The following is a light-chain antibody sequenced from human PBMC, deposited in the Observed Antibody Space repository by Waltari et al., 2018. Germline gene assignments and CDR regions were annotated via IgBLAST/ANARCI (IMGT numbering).Light chain of an antibody. CDR2: GAS. CDR1: QSVRNN. CDR3: QQYNNWPPWT. V-gene: IGKV3-15*01. J-gene: IGKJ1*01. Sequence: ELVMTQSPATLSVSPEERATLSCRASQSVRNNLVWYQQKPGQAPRLLIYGASTRVTGIPARFSGSGSGTEFTLTISSLQSEDFAVYYCQQYNNWPPWTFGQGTKVEIK.